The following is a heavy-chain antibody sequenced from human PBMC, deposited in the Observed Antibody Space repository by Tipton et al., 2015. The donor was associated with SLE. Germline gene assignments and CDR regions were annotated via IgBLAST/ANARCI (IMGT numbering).Heavy chain of an antibody. CDR2: ISYSGST. Sequence: LRLSCTVSGGSISSYYWSWIRQPPGKGLEWIGYISYSGSTNYNPSLKSRVTMSIDTSKNQFSLNLSSVTAADTAVYYCARDAGGSLGMESYYYYMDVWGKGTTVTVSS. D-gene: IGHD7-27*01. V-gene: IGHV4-59*01. CDR1: GGSISSYY. CDR3: ARDAGGSLGMESYYYYMDV. J-gene: IGHJ6*03.